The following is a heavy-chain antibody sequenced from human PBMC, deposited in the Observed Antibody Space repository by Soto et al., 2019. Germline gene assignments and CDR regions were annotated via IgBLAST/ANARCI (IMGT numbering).Heavy chain of an antibody. CDR3: AKGTSSGGSFDS. Sequence: GGTLRLSFASSGFSFSTDAMNGVRQALGKGLKRVTGISGSGDSTYYADSVKGRFTVSRDNSKTTLYLQMNSLRAEDPAIFFCAKGTSSGGSFDSCGQDTLVTVAS. J-gene: IGHJ5*01. CDR2: ISGSGDST. V-gene: IGHV3-23*01. CDR1: GFSFSTDA. D-gene: IGHD6-19*01.